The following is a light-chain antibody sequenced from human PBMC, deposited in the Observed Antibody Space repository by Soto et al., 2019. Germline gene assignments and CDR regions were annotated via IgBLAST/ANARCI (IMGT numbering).Light chain of an antibody. CDR2: GAS. J-gene: IGKJ3*01. CDR3: QHYRSAPFT. Sequence: EIVLTQSPGILFLSPGERATLACRASQSISSDHLAWYQQRPGQSPRLLIYGASSRTTGVPDRFSGSGSGTDFTLTISRLEPEDFAVYYCQHYRSAPFTFGPGTKVDIK. CDR1: QSISSDH. V-gene: IGKV3-20*01.